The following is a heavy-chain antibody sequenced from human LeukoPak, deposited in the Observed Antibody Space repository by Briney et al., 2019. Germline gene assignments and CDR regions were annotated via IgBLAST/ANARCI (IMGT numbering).Heavy chain of an antibody. CDR1: GFTFSSYA. CDR3: ARGDLITMVRGVIPPF. CDR2: ISSNGGST. Sequence: TGGSLRLSCAASGFTFSSYAMHWVRQAPGKGLEYVSVISSNGGSTYYANSVKGRFTISRDNSKNTLYLQMGSLRAEDMAVYYCARGDLITMVRGVIPPFWGQGTTVTVSS. V-gene: IGHV3-64*01. D-gene: IGHD3-10*01. J-gene: IGHJ6*02.